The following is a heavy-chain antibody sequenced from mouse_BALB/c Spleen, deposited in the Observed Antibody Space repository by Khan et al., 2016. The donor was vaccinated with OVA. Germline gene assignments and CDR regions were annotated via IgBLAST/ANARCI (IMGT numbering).Heavy chain of an antibody. CDR3: ARRNYFGYTFAY. CDR2: ISPGSGDT. J-gene: IGHJ3*01. D-gene: IGHD1-2*01. V-gene: IGHV1-77*01. CDR1: GYSFTDYY. Sequence: QVQLQQSGAELARPGASVKLSCKVSGYSFTDYYINWVKQRTGQGREWIGEISPGSGDTYYNEKFKGKATLTADKSSSTAYMQPSSLTSEASAVYFCARRNYFGYTFAYWGQGTLVTVSA.